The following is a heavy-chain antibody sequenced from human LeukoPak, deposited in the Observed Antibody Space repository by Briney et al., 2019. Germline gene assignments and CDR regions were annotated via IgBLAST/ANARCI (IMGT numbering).Heavy chain of an antibody. J-gene: IGHJ4*02. CDR2: IIPILGIA. Sequence: SVKVSCKASGGTFSSYAISWVRQAPGQGLEWMGRIIPILGIANYAQKFQGRVTITADKSTSTAYMELSSLRSEDTAVYYCARWGDSYYFDYWGQGSLVTVSS. D-gene: IGHD2-21*02. CDR1: GGTFSSYA. V-gene: IGHV1-69*04. CDR3: ARWGDSYYFDY.